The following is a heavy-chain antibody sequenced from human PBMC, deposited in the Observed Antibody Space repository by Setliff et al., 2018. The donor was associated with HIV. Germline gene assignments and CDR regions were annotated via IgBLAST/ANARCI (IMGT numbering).Heavy chain of an antibody. CDR2: IIPTLNIA. J-gene: IGHJ4*02. D-gene: IGHD1-26*01. CDR3: ARDSGTTIGATGPGY. Sequence: SVKVSCKASGGTISSYAIGWVRQAPGQGLEWMGCIIPTLNIAKPTQKFRDRVTFTADTSTSTTYMEMSSLKSEDTAFYFCARDSGTTIGATGPGYWGQGTLVTVSS. V-gene: IGHV1-69*10. CDR1: GGTISSYA.